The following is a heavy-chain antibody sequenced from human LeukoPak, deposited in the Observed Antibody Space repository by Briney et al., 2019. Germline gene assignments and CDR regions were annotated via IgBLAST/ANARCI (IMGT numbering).Heavy chain of an antibody. J-gene: IGHJ5*02. CDR3: ARDSRPAMVRGVIRGGRFDP. D-gene: IGHD3-10*01. Sequence: GGSLRLSCAASGFTFSSYSMNWVRQAPRKGLEWVSSISSSSSYIYYADSVRGRFTISIDTAKNSLYLQMTSVRAADTAVYYCARDSRPAMVRGVIRGGRFDPWGQGTLVTVSS. CDR2: ISSSSSYI. CDR1: GFTFSSYS. V-gene: IGHV3-21*01.